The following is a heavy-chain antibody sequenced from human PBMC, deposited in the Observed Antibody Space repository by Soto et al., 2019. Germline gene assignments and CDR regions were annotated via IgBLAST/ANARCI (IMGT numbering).Heavy chain of an antibody. CDR3: ARGRLTHVRIRAWGLEYYGMDV. Sequence: ASVKVSCKASGYTFTSYGISWVRQAPGQGLEWMGWISAYNGNTNYVQKLQGRVTMTTDTSTSTAYMELRSLRSDDTAVYYCARGRLTHVRIRAWGLEYYGMDVWGQGTTVTVSS. D-gene: IGHD3-3*01. CDR2: ISAYNGNT. J-gene: IGHJ6*02. CDR1: GYTFTSYG. V-gene: IGHV1-18*01.